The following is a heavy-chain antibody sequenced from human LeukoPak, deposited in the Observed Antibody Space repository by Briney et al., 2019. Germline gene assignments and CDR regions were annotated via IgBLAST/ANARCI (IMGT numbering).Heavy chain of an antibody. D-gene: IGHD3-16*01. V-gene: IGHV3-30-3*01. Sequence: GGSLRLSCAASGFTFSSYAMHWVRQAPGKGLEWVAVISYDGSNKYYADSVKGRFTISRDNAKNTVALQMNSLSAEDTAVYYCATGGAQYYDYWGQGTVVTVSS. CDR3: ATGGAQYYDY. J-gene: IGHJ4*02. CDR1: GFTFSSYA. CDR2: ISYDGSNK.